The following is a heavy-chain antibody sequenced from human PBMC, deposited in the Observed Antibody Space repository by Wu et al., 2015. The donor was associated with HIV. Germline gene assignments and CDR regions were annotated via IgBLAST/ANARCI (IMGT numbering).Heavy chain of an antibody. V-gene: IGHV1-69*15. CDR3: ARELQPWVGFDH. J-gene: IGHJ4*02. Sequence: QVQLVQSGAEVKKPGSSVKVSCKASGDTFNTYAINWVRQAPGLGLEWMGTIIPLYGNAHSAQKFQDRVTITADESVSTVYMELTSLRDDDTAVYYCARELQPWVGFDHWGQGTLVVVSS. CDR1: GDTFNTYA. CDR2: IIPLYGNA. D-gene: IGHD3-10*01.